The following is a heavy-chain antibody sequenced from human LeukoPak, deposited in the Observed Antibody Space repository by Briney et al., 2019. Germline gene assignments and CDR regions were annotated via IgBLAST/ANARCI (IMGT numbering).Heavy chain of an antibody. V-gene: IGHV3-53*01. J-gene: IGHJ3*02. CDR1: GFIVSNNY. CDR3: ARDASANDAFDI. D-gene: IGHD1-26*01. CDR2: IYSGGST. Sequence: PGGSLRLSCAASGFIVSNNYMSWVRQAPGKGVEWVSGIYSGGSTYYADSVKGRFTISRENSKNTLYLQMNSLRAEDTAVYYCARDASANDAFDIWGQGTMVTVSS.